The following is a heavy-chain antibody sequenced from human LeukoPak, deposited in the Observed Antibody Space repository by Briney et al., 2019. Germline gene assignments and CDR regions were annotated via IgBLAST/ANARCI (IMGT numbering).Heavy chain of an antibody. D-gene: IGHD6-13*01. CDR1: GFPFSSYS. Sequence: GGSLRLSCAASGFPFSSYSMNWVRQAPGEGLEWVSYISSSRTTSYADSVKGRFTISRDNAKNSLYLQMNSLRAEDTAVYYCARGMEAAAGTFDYWGQGTLVTVSS. J-gene: IGHJ4*02. V-gene: IGHV3-48*01. CDR2: ISSSRTT. CDR3: ARGMEAAAGTFDY.